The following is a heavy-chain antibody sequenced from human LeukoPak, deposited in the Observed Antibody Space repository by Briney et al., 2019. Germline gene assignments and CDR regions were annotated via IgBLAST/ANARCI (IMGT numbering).Heavy chain of an antibody. CDR1: GFTFSSYE. CDR3: AKAPSGTPYQFDY. CDR2: ISSSGSTI. V-gene: IGHV3-48*03. J-gene: IGHJ4*02. Sequence: GTSLRLSCAASGFTFSSYEMNWVRQAPGKGLEWVSYISSSGSTIYYADSVKGRFTISRDNSKNTLYLQMNSLRAEDTAVYYCAKAPSGTPYQFDYWGQGTLVTVSS. D-gene: IGHD3-10*01.